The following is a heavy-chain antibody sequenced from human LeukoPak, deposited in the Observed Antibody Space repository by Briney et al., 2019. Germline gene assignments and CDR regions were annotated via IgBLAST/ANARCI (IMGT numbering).Heavy chain of an antibody. Sequence: SSETLSLTCAVYGGSFSGYYWCWIRQPPGKGLEWIGEINHSGSTNYNPSLKSRVTISVDTSKNQFSLKLSSVTAADTAVYYCASYYGDYSYWGQGTLVTVSS. J-gene: IGHJ4*02. D-gene: IGHD4-17*01. CDR3: ASYYGDYSY. CDR2: INHSGST. CDR1: GGSFSGYY. V-gene: IGHV4-34*01.